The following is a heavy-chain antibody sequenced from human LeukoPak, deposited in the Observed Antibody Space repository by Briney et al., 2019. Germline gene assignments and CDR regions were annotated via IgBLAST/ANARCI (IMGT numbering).Heavy chain of an antibody. J-gene: IGHJ4*02. CDR1: GFPFSSYW. Sequence: GGSPRLSCVASGFPFSSYWMTWVRQAPGKGLEWVANIKQDGSKKSYVDSVKGRFTISRDNAKNSLYLQMNSLRAEDTAIYYCTRVGYIDEGIDYWGQGTLVTVSS. V-gene: IGHV3-7*04. CDR2: IKQDGSKK. CDR3: TRVGYIDEGIDY. D-gene: IGHD5-24*01.